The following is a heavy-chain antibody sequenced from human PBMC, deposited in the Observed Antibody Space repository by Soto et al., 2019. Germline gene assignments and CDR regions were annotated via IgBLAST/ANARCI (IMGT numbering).Heavy chain of an antibody. J-gene: IGHJ4*02. D-gene: IGHD7-27*01. V-gene: IGHV1-69*12. Sequence: QVQLVQSGAEVKKPGSSVKVSYKASGGTYSSYAISWVRQAPGHGLEWMGGIIPIFGTANYAQKFQGRVTITADESTSTAYMELSSLRSEDTAVYYCARVAGDTSGYFDYWGQGTLVTVSS. CDR1: GGTYSSYA. CDR2: IIPIFGTA. CDR3: ARVAGDTSGYFDY.